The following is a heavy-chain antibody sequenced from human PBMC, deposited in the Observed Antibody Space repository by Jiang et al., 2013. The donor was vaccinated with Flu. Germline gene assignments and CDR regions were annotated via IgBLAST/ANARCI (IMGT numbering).Heavy chain of an antibody. CDR1: GFTFDDYA. CDR3: ARGNYYDSSGYPRNYFDY. D-gene: IGHD3-22*01. CDR2: ISWNSGSI. V-gene: IGHV3-9*01. Sequence: VQLLESGGGLVQPGRSLRLSCAASGFTFDDYAMHWVRQAPGKGLEWVSGISWNSGSIGYADSVKGRFTISRDNAKNSLYLQMNSLRAEDTALYYCARGNYYDSSGYPRNYFDYWGQGTLVTVSS. J-gene: IGHJ4*02.